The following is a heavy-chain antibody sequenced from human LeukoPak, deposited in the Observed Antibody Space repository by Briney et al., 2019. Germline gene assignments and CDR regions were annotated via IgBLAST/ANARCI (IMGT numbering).Heavy chain of an antibody. CDR3: ARGSRRLADFHY. CDR1: GDSISTSDYY. Sequence: SETLSLTCSVSGDSISTSDYYWGWVRQPPGKGLGWIGTISYSGSTYYNPSLQSRVTISVDTSKNQFSLELSSVTAADTAVYYCARGSRRLADFHYWGQGTLVTVSS. CDR2: ISYSGST. D-gene: IGHD1-26*01. V-gene: IGHV4-39*01. J-gene: IGHJ4*02.